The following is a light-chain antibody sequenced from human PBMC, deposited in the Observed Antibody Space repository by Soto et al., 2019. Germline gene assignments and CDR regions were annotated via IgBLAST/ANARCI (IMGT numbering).Light chain of an antibody. V-gene: IGLV8-61*01. CDR2: STN. CDR1: SGSVLTSYY. J-gene: IGLJ2*01. Sequence: QTVVSQEPSFSVSPGGTVTLTCGLTSGSVLTSYYPTWYQQTPGQAPRTLIYSTNIRSSGVPDRFSGSILGNKAALTITGAKADYESDYYCALYVGTGTVVFGGGTKLAVL. CDR3: ALYVGTGTVV.